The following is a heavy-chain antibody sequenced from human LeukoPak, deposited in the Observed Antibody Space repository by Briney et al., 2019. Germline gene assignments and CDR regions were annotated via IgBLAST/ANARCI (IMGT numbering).Heavy chain of an antibody. V-gene: IGHV4-59*13. CDR2: IYYSGST. J-gene: IGHJ4*02. CDR1: GVSISSYY. D-gene: IGHD5-18*01. CDR3: ARLRGYSYGSFYYFDY. Sequence: SETLSLTCTVSGVSISSYYWSWIRQPPGKGLEWSGYIYYSGSTNYNPSLKSRVTISVDTSKNQFSLKLSSVTAADTAVYYCARLRGYSYGSFYYFDYWGQGTLVTVSS.